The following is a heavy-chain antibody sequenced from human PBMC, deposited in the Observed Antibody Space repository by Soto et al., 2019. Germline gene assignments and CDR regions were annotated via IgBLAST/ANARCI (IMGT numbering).Heavy chain of an antibody. CDR2: IYYSGST. Sequence: SETLSLTCTVSGGSISSSSYYWGWIRQPPGKGLEWIGSIYYSGSTYYNPSLKSRVTISVDTSKNQFSLKLSSVTAADTAVYYCARRLSGPIAAAAHFDYWGQGTLVTVSS. CDR3: ARRLSGPIAAAAHFDY. CDR1: GGSISSSSYY. V-gene: IGHV4-39*01. D-gene: IGHD6-13*01. J-gene: IGHJ4*02.